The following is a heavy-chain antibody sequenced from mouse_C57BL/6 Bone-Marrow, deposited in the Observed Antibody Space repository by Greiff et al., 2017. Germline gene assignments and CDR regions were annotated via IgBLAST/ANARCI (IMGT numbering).Heavy chain of an antibody. Sequence: VQLQQSGPELVKPGASVKMSCKASGYTFTDYNMHWVKQSHGKSLEWIGYINPNNGGTSYNQKFKGKATLTVNKSSSTAYMELRSLTSEDSAVYCCARGGYYGSRVDFDVWGTGTTVTVSS. CDR3: ARGGYYGSRVDFDV. CDR2: INPNNGGT. D-gene: IGHD1-1*01. CDR1: GYTFTDYN. J-gene: IGHJ1*03. V-gene: IGHV1-22*01.